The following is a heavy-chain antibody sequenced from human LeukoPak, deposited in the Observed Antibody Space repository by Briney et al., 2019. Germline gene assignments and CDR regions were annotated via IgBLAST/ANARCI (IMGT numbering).Heavy chain of an antibody. CDR1: GYSISSGYY. Sequence: PSETLSLTCTVSGYSISSGYYWSWIRQPPGKGLEWIGYIYHSGSTYYNPSLKSRVTISVDRSKNQFSLKLSSVTAADTAVYYCARDLAPMTTVTTFDPWGQGTLVTVSS. D-gene: IGHD4-11*01. CDR2: IYHSGST. J-gene: IGHJ5*02. CDR3: ARDLAPMTTVTTFDP. V-gene: IGHV4-38-2*02.